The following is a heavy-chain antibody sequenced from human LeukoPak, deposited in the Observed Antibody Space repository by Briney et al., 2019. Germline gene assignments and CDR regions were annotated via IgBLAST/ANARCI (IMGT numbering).Heavy chain of an antibody. D-gene: IGHD3-22*01. CDR1: GGSISSYY. Sequence: KPSETLSLTCTVSGGSISSYYWSWIRQPAGKGLEWIGRIYASGSTKYNPSLKSRVTMSVDTSKNQFSLKLSSVTAADTAVYYCARAISNDDNSGYYYWGQGTLVTVSS. V-gene: IGHV4-4*07. CDR3: ARAISNDDNSGYYY. J-gene: IGHJ4*02. CDR2: IYASGST.